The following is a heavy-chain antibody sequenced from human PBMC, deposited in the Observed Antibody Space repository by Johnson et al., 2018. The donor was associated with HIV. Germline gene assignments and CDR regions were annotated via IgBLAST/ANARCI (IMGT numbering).Heavy chain of an antibody. J-gene: IGHJ3*01. D-gene: IGHD6-13*01. CDR3: AKDEAQTLASAGRDAFDF. CDR1: GFTFSSAG. Sequence: QVQLVESGGGLVQPGGSLRLSCAASGFTFSSAGLYWLRHAPGKGLEWVAFICYDGDDQYSGDSLNGRFTISTDNSKNTLYLQMNGLRPEDTAVYYCAKDEAQTLASAGRDAFDFWGQGTAVTV. CDR2: ICYDGDDQ. V-gene: IGHV3-30*02.